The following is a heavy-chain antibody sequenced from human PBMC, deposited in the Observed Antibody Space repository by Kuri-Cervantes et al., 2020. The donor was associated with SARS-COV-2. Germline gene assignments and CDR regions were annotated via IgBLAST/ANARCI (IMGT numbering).Heavy chain of an antibody. CDR3: ARQVVVPAYGMDV. J-gene: IGHJ6*02. V-gene: IGHV1-69*04. CDR1: GGTFSSYA. D-gene: IGHD2-2*01. Sequence: SVKVSCKASGGTFSSYAISWVRQAPGQGLEWMGRIIPILGIANYAQKFQGRVTITADKSTSTAYMELSSLRSEDTAVYYCARQVVVPAYGMDVWGQGTTVTVSS. CDR2: IIPILGIA.